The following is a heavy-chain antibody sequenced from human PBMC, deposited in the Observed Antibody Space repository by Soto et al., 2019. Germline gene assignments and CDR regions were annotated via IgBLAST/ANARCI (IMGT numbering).Heavy chain of an antibody. CDR1: GGTFSSYA. Sequence: QVQLVQSGAEVKKPGSSVKVSCKASGGTFSSYAISWVRQAPGQGLEWMGGIIPIFGTANYAKKFQGRVTMTADEATRPAYMELSSLRCEDTAVYYCARYTRPCRGGSCYPAGYFQHGGQGPLVTVSS. CDR2: IIPIFGTA. V-gene: IGHV1-69*01. J-gene: IGHJ1*01. D-gene: IGHD2-15*01. CDR3: ARYTRPCRGGSCYPAGYFQH.